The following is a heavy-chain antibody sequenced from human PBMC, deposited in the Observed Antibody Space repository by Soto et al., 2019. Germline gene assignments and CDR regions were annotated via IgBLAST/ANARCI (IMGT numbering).Heavy chain of an antibody. D-gene: IGHD3-16*01. CDR3: ARGPAFRELWLHFDY. V-gene: IGHV1-18*01. Sequence: GASVKVSCKASGYTFTSYGISWVRQAPGQGLEWMGWISAYNGNTNYAQKLQGRVTMTTDTSTSTAYMELRSLRSDDTAVYYCARGPAFRELWLHFDYRGRGTLVTVSS. J-gene: IGHJ4*02. CDR2: ISAYNGNT. CDR1: GYTFTSYG.